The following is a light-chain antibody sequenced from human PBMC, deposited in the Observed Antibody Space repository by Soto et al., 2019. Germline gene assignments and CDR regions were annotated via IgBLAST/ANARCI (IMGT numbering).Light chain of an antibody. J-gene: IGKJ1*01. V-gene: IGKV1-39*01. Sequence: DILLTQSPSSLSAAVGDRVTITCRASQSVGTYLHWYQQKVGRAPKLLIYAASNLQSGVPSRFSGSGSVTDFALAMSSLQPEDVASYYCQPGYSPPWTFGQGTKVEI. CDR2: AAS. CDR1: QSVGTY. CDR3: QPGYSPPWT.